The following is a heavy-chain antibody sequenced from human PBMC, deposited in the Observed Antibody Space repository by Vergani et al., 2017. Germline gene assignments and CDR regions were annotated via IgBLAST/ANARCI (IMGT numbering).Heavy chain of an antibody. Sequence: EVQLLESGGGLVQPGGSLRLSCAASGFTFSSYAMSWVRQAPGKGLEWVSAISGSGGSTYYADSVKGRFTISRDNSKNTLYLQMNSLRAEDTAVYYCARDSSGSGGENDAFDIWGQGTMVTVSS. J-gene: IGHJ3*02. CDR1: GFTFSSYA. CDR3: ARDSSGSGGENDAFDI. D-gene: IGHD3-22*01. CDR2: ISGSGGST. V-gene: IGHV3-23*01.